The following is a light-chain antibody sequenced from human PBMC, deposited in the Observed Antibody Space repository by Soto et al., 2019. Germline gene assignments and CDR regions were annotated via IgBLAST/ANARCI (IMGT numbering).Light chain of an antibody. J-gene: IGKJ5*01. CDR3: QKSYSTPIN. Sequence: DIQITHSPSALSASVGDRVTITFQASQSISSYLNWYQQKPGKAPKLLIYAASSLQSGVPSRFSGSGSGTDFTLTISSLQPEDFATYYCQKSYSTPINCGQGTRREIK. CDR2: AAS. V-gene: IGKV1-39*01. CDR1: QSISSY.